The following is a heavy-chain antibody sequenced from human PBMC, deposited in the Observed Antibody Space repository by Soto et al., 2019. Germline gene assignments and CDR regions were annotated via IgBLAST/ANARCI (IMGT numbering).Heavy chain of an antibody. J-gene: IGHJ4*02. CDR3: ARESDSSGYYVDY. CDR1: GGSFSGYY. CDR2: INHSGST. V-gene: IGHV4-34*01. Sequence: SETLSLTCAVYGGSFSGYYWSWIRQPPGKGLEWIGEINHSGSTNYNPSLKSRVTISLDTSKNQFSLKLSSVTAADTAVYYRARESDSSGYYVDYWGQGTLVTVSS. D-gene: IGHD3-22*01.